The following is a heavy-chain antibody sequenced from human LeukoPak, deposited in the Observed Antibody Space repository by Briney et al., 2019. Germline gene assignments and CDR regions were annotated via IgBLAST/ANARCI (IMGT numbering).Heavy chain of an antibody. CDR2: INPNSGAT. V-gene: IGHV1-2*02. Sequence: ASVKVSCKPSGNTFTAYYIHWVRQAPGQRLEWMGWINPNSGATNYAQKFQGRVTMTRNTSISTLYMELSSLRPDDSAIYYCAYTTTVTTFFSSDYWGQGTLVTVSS. CDR1: GNTFTAYY. D-gene: IGHD4-17*01. J-gene: IGHJ4*02. CDR3: AYTTTVTTFFSSDY.